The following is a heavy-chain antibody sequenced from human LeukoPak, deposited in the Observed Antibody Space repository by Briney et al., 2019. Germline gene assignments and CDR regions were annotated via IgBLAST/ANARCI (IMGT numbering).Heavy chain of an antibody. D-gene: IGHD1-26*01. V-gene: IGHV1-69*13. CDR2: IIPIFGTA. J-gene: IGHJ4*02. Sequence: GASVKVSCKASGYTFITYGISWVRQAPGQGLEWMGAIIPIFGTAHYAQKFQGRVTITADESTSTAYMELSRLISEDTAVYYCARAKSVGPASLFDYWGQGTLVTVSS. CDR3: ARAKSVGPASLFDY. CDR1: GYTFITYG.